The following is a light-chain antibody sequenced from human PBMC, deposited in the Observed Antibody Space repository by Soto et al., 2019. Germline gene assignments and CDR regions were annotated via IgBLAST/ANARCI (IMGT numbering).Light chain of an antibody. CDR1: QILLHSDGNTY. J-gene: IGKJ1*01. V-gene: IGKV2-24*01. Sequence: DIVMTQTPLSSPVTLGQAASISCRSSQILLHSDGNTYLSWFQQRLGRPTRLLIYEVSDRFSGVPDRFSGRGAGTDFTLTLSRVEAEDVGISYCMQATQSHWTFGQGTKVEIK. CDR2: EVS. CDR3: MQATQSHWT.